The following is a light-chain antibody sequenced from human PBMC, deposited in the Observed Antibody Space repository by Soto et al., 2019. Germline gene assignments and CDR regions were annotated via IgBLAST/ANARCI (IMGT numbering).Light chain of an antibody. CDR2: SNN. CDR1: SSNIGSIT. J-gene: IGLJ1*01. CDR3: AAWDDSLKGV. V-gene: IGLV1-44*01. Sequence: QSVLTQPPSASGTPGQRVTISCSGSSSNIGSITVNWYQQLPGTAPKLLIYSNNQRPSGVPDRFSGSKSGTSASLAISGLQSEDEADYYCAAWDDSLKGVFGTGTKLTVL.